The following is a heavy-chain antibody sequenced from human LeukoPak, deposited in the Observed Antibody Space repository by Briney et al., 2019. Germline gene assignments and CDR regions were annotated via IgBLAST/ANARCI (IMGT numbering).Heavy chain of an antibody. D-gene: IGHD6-13*01. CDR2: IYPGDSDT. CDR3: ARYSQLASLYYFDY. CDR1: GYSFTSYW. Sequence: PREALKISCKGSGYSFTSYWIGWVRQMPGKGVEGMGIIYPGDSDTRYSPSFQGQVTISADKSTSTAYMQWSRLKASDTAMYYCARYSQLASLYYFDYWGQGTLVTVSS. V-gene: IGHV5-51*01. J-gene: IGHJ4*02.